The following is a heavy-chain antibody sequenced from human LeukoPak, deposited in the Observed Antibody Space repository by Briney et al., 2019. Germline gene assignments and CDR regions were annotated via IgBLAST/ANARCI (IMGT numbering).Heavy chain of an antibody. CDR1: GFTVSGNC. CDR3: ARVDVVTVGKNAFDI. J-gene: IGHJ3*02. Sequence: GGSLRLSCAASGFTVSGNCMSWVRQAPGKGLEWVSVTYTGGSTNYADSVKGRFSISRDNSKNTLYLQMNSLRAEDTAVYYCARVDVVTVGKNAFDIWGQGTMVTVSS. D-gene: IGHD4-23*01. V-gene: IGHV3-53*01. CDR2: TYTGGST.